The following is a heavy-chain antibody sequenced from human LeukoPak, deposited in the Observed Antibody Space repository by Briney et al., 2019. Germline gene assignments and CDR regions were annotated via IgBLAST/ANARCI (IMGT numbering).Heavy chain of an antibody. CDR1: GFTFSSYA. CDR3: AKARGVPAAKYYFDY. V-gene: IGHV3-23*01. CDR2: ISGSGGST. D-gene: IGHD2-2*01. J-gene: IGHJ4*02. Sequence: GGSLRLSCAASGFTFSSYAMSWVRQAPGKGLEWVSAISGSGGSTYYADSAKGRFTISRDNSKNTLYLQMNSLRAEDTAVYYCAKARGVPAAKYYFDYWGQGTLVTVSS.